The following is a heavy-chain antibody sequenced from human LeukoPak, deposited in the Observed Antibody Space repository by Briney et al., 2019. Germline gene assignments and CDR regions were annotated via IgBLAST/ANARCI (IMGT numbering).Heavy chain of an antibody. J-gene: IGHJ6*03. CDR1: GYTFTDYY. CDR2: INPNSGGT. V-gene: IGHV1-2*02. CDR3: ARIGEDDTYYYYMDV. D-gene: IGHD3-10*01. Sequence: ASVKVSCKASGYTFTDYYIHWVRQVPGQGLEWMRWINPNSGGTNYAQKFQGRVTMTRDTSISTAYMELSRLRSDDTAVYYCARIGEDDTYYYYMDVWGKGTTVTVSS.